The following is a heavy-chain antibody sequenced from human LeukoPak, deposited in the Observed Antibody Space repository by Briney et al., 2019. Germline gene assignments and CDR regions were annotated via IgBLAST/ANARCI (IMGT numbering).Heavy chain of an antibody. CDR2: IRSKANSYAT. J-gene: IGHJ4*02. V-gene: IGHV3-73*01. D-gene: IGHD1-26*01. CDR3: TRLSVGATRDNFVDY. Sequence: GGSLKLSCAASGFTFSGSAMHWVRQASGKGLEWVGRIRSKANSYATAYAASVKGRFTISRDDSKNTAYLQMNSLKTEDTAVYYCTRLSVGATRDNFVDYWGQGTLVTVSS. CDR1: GFTFSGSA.